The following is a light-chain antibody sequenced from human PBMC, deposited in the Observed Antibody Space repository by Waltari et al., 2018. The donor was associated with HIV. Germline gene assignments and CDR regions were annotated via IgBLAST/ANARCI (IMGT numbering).Light chain of an antibody. Sequence: DIQMTQSPSSLSASVGDRVTITCQASQDLSSYLNWYQQKPGKAPKLLIYDASDLETGVPSRFSGSGSGTDFTFTISSLQPADIATYYCQQYDDVPVTFGPGTKVEIK. V-gene: IGKV1-33*01. CDR3: QQYDDVPVT. CDR1: QDLSSY. J-gene: IGKJ3*01. CDR2: DAS.